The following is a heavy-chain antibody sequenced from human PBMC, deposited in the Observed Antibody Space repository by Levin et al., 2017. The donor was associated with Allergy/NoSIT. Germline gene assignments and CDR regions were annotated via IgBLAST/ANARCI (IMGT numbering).Heavy chain of an antibody. Sequence: GGSLRLSCAASGFTFSSYAMHWVRQAPGKGLEWVAVISYDGSNKYYADSVKGRFTISRDNSKNTLYLQMNSLRAEDTAVYYCARDKIAVDTYYYYGMDVWGQGTTVTVSS. CDR3: ARDKIAVDTYYYYGMDV. CDR1: GFTFSSYA. J-gene: IGHJ6*02. D-gene: IGHD6-19*01. V-gene: IGHV3-30*04. CDR2: ISYDGSNK.